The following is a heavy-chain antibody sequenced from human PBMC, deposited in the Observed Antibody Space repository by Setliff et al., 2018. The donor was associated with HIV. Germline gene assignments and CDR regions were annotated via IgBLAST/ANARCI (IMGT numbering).Heavy chain of an antibody. D-gene: IGHD7-27*01. CDR2: IDWDDDK. Sequence: GSGPTLVNPTQTLTLTCTVSGFSIGTLGMCVGWIRQPPGKALEWLARIDWDDDKYYSTSLRTRLTVSKDNSKNQVVLTMTNMGPLDTGTYYCAHNINWGSDWYFDLWGRGTLVTVSS. CDR1: GFSIGTLGMC. CDR3: AHNINWGSDWYFDL. V-gene: IGHV2-70*12. J-gene: IGHJ2*01.